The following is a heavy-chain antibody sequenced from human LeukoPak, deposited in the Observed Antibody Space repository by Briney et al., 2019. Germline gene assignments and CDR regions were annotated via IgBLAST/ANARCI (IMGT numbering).Heavy chain of an antibody. CDR3: TTGKISRDDSSGYYWFY. D-gene: IGHD3-22*01. J-gene: IGHJ4*02. CDR2: IKGKTDVGTT. Sequence: GGSLRLSCAASGFTFTNAWMSWVRQAPGKGLEWVGRIKGKTDVGTTDYAAPVKGRFTISRDDSKNTLYLQMNSLKTEDTAVYYCTTGKISRDDSSGYYWFYWGQGTLVTVSS. CDR1: GFTFTNAW. V-gene: IGHV3-15*01.